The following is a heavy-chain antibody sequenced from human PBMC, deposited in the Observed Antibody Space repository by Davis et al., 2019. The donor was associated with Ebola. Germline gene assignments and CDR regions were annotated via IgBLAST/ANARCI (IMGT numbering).Heavy chain of an antibody. CDR1: GGSISSAFHF. Sequence: PSETLSLTCSVSGGSISSAFHFWGWFRQPPAGGLEWLGNVFFSGSAYYNPSLKSRVTIFVDTSTNQFSLNLASVTAADTAIYYCAGLLRSLEWGDYWGQGALVAVSS. V-gene: IGHV4-39*01. CDR3: AGLLRSLEWGDY. J-gene: IGHJ4*02. CDR2: VFFSGSA. D-gene: IGHD3-3*01.